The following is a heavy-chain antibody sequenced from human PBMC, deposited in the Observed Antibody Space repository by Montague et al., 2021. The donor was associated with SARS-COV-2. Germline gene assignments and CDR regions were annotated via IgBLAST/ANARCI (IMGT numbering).Heavy chain of an antibody. CDR3: ARAVSALSAVYWFDP. J-gene: IGHJ5*02. D-gene: IGHD3-3*01. CDR1: GGSMSSYY. Sequence: SETLSLTCTVSGGSMSSYYWTWIRQPPGKGLEWLAYIYYSGTTNYNASLKSRVTMSVDTSKNQFSLKLTSVTAADTAVYYCARAVSALSAVYWFDPWGQGTLVTVSS. V-gene: IGHV4-59*13. CDR2: IYYSGTT.